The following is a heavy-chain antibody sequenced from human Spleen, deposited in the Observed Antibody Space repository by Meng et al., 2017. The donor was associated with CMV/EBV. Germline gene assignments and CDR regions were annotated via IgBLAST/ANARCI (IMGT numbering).Heavy chain of an antibody. CDR2: IYYSGST. CDR1: GGSISSGGYY. J-gene: IGHJ5*02. V-gene: IGHV4-31*03. CDR3: ARVLGDFWSGYINWFDP. Sequence: SETLSLTCTVSGGSISSGGYYWSWIRQHPGKGLEWIGYIYYSGSTYYNPSLKSRVTISEDTSKNQFSLKLSSVTAADTAVYYCARVLGDFWSGYINWFDPWGQGTLVTVSS. D-gene: IGHD3-3*01.